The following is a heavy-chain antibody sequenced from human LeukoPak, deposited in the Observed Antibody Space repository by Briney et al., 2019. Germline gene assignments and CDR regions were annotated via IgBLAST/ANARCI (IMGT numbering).Heavy chain of an antibody. D-gene: IGHD4-11*01. CDR2: ISSSGRTI. J-gene: IGHJ6*02. V-gene: IGHV3-11*01. Sequence: GGSLRLSCAASGLMFSDYYIFWIRQAPGKGLEWVSYISSSGRTIYYADSVKGRFTVSRDNAKNSLDVQMNSLRAEDTAVYYCARGSRPTTSFQYYYYGMDVWGQGTTVTVSS. CDR3: ARGSRPTTSFQYYYYGMDV. CDR1: GLMFSDYY.